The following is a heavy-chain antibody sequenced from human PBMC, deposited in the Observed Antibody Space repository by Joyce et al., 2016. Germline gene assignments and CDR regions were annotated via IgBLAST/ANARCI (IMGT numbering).Heavy chain of an antibody. CDR2: VSPRDSDT. J-gene: IGHJ4*02. Sequence: EVQLVQSGAEVKKPGESLKISCTASGYSFTKYWIAWVRQMPGKGPEWMGSVSPRDSDTRYSPSCQGQVTLSADKSITTAYLQWNGLKASDTATYFCARRSIQVAAWFFDHWGQGTLVTVSS. D-gene: IGHD6-19*01. V-gene: IGHV5-51*01. CDR3: ARRSIQVAAWFFDH. CDR1: GYSFTKYW.